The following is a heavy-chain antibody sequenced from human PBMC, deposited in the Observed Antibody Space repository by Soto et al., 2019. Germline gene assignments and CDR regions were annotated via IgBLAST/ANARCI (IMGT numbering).Heavy chain of an antibody. CDR3: ARDREYDFWSGYYSNYGMDV. Sequence: ASVKVSCKASGYTFTGYYMHWVRQAPGQGLEWMGWINPNSGGTNYAQKFQGWVTMTRDTSINTAYMELSRLRSDGTAVYYCARDREYDFWSGYYSNYGMDVWGQGTTVTVS. D-gene: IGHD3-3*01. J-gene: IGHJ6*02. V-gene: IGHV1-2*04. CDR2: INPNSGGT. CDR1: GYTFTGYY.